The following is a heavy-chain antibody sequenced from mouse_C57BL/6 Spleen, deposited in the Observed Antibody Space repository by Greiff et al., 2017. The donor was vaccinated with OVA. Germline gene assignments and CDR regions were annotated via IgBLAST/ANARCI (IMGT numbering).Heavy chain of an antibody. J-gene: IGHJ2*01. V-gene: IGHV1-18*01. CDR2: INPNNGGT. D-gene: IGHD1-1*01. Sequence: VQLKQSGPELVKPGASVKIPCKASGYTFTDYNMDWVKQSHGKSLEWIGDINPNNGGTIYNQKFKGKATLTVDKSSSTAYMELRSLTSEDTAVYYCARFDYYGSSYYYFDYWGQGTTLTVSS. CDR3: ARFDYYGSSYYYFDY. CDR1: GYTFTDYN.